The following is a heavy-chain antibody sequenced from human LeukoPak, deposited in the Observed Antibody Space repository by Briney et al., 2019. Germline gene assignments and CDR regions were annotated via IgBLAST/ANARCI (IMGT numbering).Heavy chain of an antibody. Sequence: SVKVSCKASGGTFSSYTISWVRQAPGQGLEWMGRIIPILGIANYAQKFQGRVTITTDESTSTAYMELSSLRSEDTAVYYCAGTYYYDSSGYQSLFDYWGQGTLVTVSS. V-gene: IGHV1-69*02. CDR3: AGTYYYDSSGYQSLFDY. J-gene: IGHJ4*02. CDR1: GGTFSSYT. CDR2: IIPILGIA. D-gene: IGHD3-22*01.